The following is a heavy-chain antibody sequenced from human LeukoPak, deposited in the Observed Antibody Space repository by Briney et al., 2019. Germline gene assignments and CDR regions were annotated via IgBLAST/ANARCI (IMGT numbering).Heavy chain of an antibody. J-gene: IGHJ4*02. D-gene: IGHD3-3*01. CDR3: ARVAIGRFLAPANY. CDR2: ISYDGSNK. Sequence: GGSLRLSCAASGFTFSSYAMHWARQAPGKGLEWVAVISYDGSNKYYADSVKGRFTISRDNSKNTLYLQMNSLRAEDTAVYYCARVAIGRFLAPANYWGQGTLVTVSS. CDR1: GFTFSSYA. V-gene: IGHV3-30-3*01.